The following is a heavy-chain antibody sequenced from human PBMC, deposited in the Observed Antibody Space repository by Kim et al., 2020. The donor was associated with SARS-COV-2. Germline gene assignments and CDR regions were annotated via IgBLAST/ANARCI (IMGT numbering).Heavy chain of an antibody. Sequence: PSLKSRVTISVDTSKNQFSLKLSSVTAADTAVYYCARGWRFLEWLCWFDPWGQGTLVTVSS. V-gene: IGHV4-31*02. J-gene: IGHJ5*02. CDR3: ARGWRFLEWLCWFDP. D-gene: IGHD3-3*01.